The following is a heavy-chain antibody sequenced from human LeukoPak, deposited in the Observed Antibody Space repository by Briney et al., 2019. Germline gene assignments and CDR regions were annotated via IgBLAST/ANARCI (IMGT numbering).Heavy chain of an antibody. V-gene: IGHV1-8*01. CDR3: ARRYYYDSSGYYYSGEFDY. Sequence: GASVKVSCKASGYTFTSYDINWVRQATGQGLEWMGWMNPNSGNTGYAQKFQGRVTMTRNTSISTAYMELSSLRSEDTAVYYCARRYYYDSSGYYYSGEFDYWGQGTLVTVSS. D-gene: IGHD3-22*01. CDR2: MNPNSGNT. CDR1: GYTFTSYD. J-gene: IGHJ4*02.